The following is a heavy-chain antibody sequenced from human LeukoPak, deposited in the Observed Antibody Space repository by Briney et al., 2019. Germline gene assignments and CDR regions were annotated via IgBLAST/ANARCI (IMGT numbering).Heavy chain of an antibody. V-gene: IGHV3-21*01. CDR1: GFTFSSYS. Sequence: GGSLRLSCAASGFTFSSYSMNWVRQAPGKGLEWVSSISSSSSYIYYADSVKGRFTISRDNAKNSLYLQMNSLGAEDTAVYYCARNLAAAGYYYYYGMDVWGQGTTVTVSS. CDR2: ISSSSSYI. J-gene: IGHJ6*02. CDR3: ARNLAAAGYYYYYGMDV. D-gene: IGHD6-13*01.